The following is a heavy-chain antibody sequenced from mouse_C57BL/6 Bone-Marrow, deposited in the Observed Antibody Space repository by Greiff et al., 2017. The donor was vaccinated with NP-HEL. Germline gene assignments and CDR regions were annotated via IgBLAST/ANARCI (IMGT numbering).Heavy chain of an antibody. D-gene: IGHD2-5*01. Sequence: QVHVKQSGPELVKPGASVKISCKASGYSFTSYYIHWVKQRPGQGLEWIGWIYPGSGNTKYNEKFKGKATLTADTSSSTAYMQLSSLTSEDSAVYYCARWSNLLDYWGQGTTLTVSS. CDR1: GYSFTSYY. CDR3: ARWSNLLDY. CDR2: IYPGSGNT. V-gene: IGHV1-66*01. J-gene: IGHJ2*01.